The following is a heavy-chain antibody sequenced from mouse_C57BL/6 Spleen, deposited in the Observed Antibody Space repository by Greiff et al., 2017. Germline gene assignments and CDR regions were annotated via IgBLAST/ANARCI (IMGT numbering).Heavy chain of an antibody. D-gene: IGHD2-4*01. Sequence: QVQLQQPGAELVKPGASVKLSCKASGYTFTSYWMPWVKQRPGQGLEWIGEIDPSDSYTNYNQKFKGQATLTVDTSSSTAYMQLSSLTSEDSAVYYCAKGLIYYDYDGGYWGQGTSVTVSS. CDR3: AKGLIYYDYDGGY. CDR2: IDPSDSYT. V-gene: IGHV1-50*01. CDR1: GYTFTSYW. J-gene: IGHJ4*01.